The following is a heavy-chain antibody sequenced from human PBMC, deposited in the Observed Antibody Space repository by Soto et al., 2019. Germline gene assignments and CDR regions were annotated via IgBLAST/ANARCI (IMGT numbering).Heavy chain of an antibody. D-gene: IGHD1-1*01. J-gene: IGHJ6*02. CDR3: ARLKTKLEHYYYGMDV. Sequence: PGESLKISCKGSGYSFTSYQIGWVRQVPGKGLEWMGIIYPADSDIRYSPSFQGQVTISADKSITTAYLQWSSLKASDTAIYYCARLKTKLEHYYYGMDVWGQGTTVTVSS. CDR1: GYSFTSYQ. V-gene: IGHV5-51*01. CDR2: IYPADSDI.